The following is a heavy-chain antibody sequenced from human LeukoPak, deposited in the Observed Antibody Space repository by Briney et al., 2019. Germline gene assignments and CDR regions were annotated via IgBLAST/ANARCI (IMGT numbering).Heavy chain of an antibody. CDR2: INPHSGDT. Sequence: ASVKVSCKAYGDSFTGNYMHWVRQAPGQGLEWMGWINPHSGDTNCAQKFQGRVTMTRDTSISTVYMELSRLRSDDTAVFYCTRGYYDSSDFEYFQHWGQGTLVTVSS. CDR1: GDSFTGNY. J-gene: IGHJ1*01. D-gene: IGHD3-22*01. CDR3: TRGYYDSSDFEYFQH. V-gene: IGHV1-2*02.